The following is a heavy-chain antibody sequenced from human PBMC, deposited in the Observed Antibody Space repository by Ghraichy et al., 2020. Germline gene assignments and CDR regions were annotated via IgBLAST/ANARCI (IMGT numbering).Heavy chain of an antibody. CDR1: GFTFSSYG. CDR2: ISYDGSNK. Sequence: GESLNISCAASGFTFSSYGMHWVRQAPGKGLEWVAVISYDGSNKYYADSVKGRFTISRDNSKNTLYLQMNSLRAEDTAVYYCAKDRAVSYYYYGMDVWGQGTTVTVSS. J-gene: IGHJ6*02. CDR3: AKDRAVSYYYYGMDV. D-gene: IGHD3-10*01. V-gene: IGHV3-30*18.